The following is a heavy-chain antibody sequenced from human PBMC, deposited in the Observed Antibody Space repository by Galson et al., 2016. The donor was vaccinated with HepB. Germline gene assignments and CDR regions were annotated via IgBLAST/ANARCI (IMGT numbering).Heavy chain of an antibody. D-gene: IGHD5-24*01. J-gene: IGHJ5*02. CDR1: GGSISNCDCY. V-gene: IGHV4-31*03. Sequence: TLSLTCSVSGGSISNCDCYWNWIRQHPGNGLEWIGSIHHSGGLHYNPSLNNRVTISPDTSRNHFSLNLLSVTAADTATYFCTRGTDAYKLGNTWGQGILVTVSS. CDR3: TRGTDAYKLGNT. CDR2: IHHSGGL.